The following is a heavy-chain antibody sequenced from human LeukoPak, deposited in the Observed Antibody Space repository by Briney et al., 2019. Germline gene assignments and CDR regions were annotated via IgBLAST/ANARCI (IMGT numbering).Heavy chain of an antibody. CDR3: AAARLKEFWWGY. J-gene: IGHJ4*02. V-gene: IGHV1-24*01. CDR2: FDPEDGEI. Sequence: ASVKVSCKVSGDSLNELSMHWVRHSPGKGLEWMGDFDPEDGEIVYAHKFRGRVNMTEDTSTDTAYMSLGSLRPDDTAVYYCAAARLKEFWWGYWGQGTLVTVSS. CDR1: GDSLNELS. D-gene: IGHD2-21*01.